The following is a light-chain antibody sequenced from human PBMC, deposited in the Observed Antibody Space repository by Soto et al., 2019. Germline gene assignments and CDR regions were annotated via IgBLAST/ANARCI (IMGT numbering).Light chain of an antibody. V-gene: IGKV3-11*01. Sequence: EVVLTQSPGTLSLSLGERATLSCRASQSVGIHLAWYQQKPGRAPRLLIYEASNRATGIPARFSGSGSGTDFVLTISSLEPEDFAVYYCQQRYNWPPLTFGGGTKVEIK. J-gene: IGKJ4*01. CDR1: QSVGIH. CDR3: QQRYNWPPLT. CDR2: EAS.